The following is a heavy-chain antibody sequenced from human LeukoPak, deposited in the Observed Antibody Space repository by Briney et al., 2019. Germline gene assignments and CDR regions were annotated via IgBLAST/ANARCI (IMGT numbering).Heavy chain of an antibody. Sequence: SETLSLTCAVSGGSISSGGYSWSWLRQPPGTGLEWVGYIYHSGSTYYNPSLKSRVTISVDRSKNQFSLKLSSVTAADTAVYYCARGLYNSYSSPPGWFDPWGQGTLVTVSS. CDR1: GGSISSGGYS. V-gene: IGHV4-30-2*01. J-gene: IGHJ5*02. D-gene: IGHD6-13*01. CDR3: ARGLYNSYSSPPGWFDP. CDR2: IYHSGST.